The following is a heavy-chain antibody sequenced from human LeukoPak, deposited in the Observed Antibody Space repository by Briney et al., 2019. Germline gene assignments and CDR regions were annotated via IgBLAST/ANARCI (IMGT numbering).Heavy chain of an antibody. CDR3: ARAALVRGVDYFDS. CDR2: IYSGGTT. V-gene: IGHV3-53*04. Sequence: GGSLRLSCAASGFTVSTNCMTWVRQAPGKGLEWVSTIYSGGTTYYADSVMGRFTISRHNSRNTLYLQMNSLRAEDTAVYYCARAALVRGVDYFDSWGQGTLVTVSS. J-gene: IGHJ4*02. CDR1: GFTVSTNC. D-gene: IGHD3-10*01.